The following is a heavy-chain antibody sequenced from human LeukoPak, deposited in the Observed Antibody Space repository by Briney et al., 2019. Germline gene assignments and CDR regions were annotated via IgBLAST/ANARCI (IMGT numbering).Heavy chain of an antibody. CDR1: GYSFTSYW. D-gene: IGHD3-3*01. V-gene: IGHV5-51*01. CDR2: IYPGDSDT. Sequence: GESLKISCKGSGYSFTSYWIGWVRQVPGKGLEWMGIIYPGDSDTRYSPSFQGQVTISADKSISTAYLQWSSLKASDTAMYYCARHAETYYDFWSGYTYWGQGTLVTVSS. CDR3: ARHAETYYDFWSGYTY. J-gene: IGHJ4*02.